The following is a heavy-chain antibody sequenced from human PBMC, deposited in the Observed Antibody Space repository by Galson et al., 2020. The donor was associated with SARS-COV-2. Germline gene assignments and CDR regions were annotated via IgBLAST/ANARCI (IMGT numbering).Heavy chain of an antibody. CDR3: ARLDDGGSSPDKTYYYYYYMDV. Sequence: KIGESLKISCKGSGYSFTSYWIGWVRQMPGKGLEWMGIIYPGDSDTRYSPSFQGQVTISADKSISTAYLQWSSLKASDTAMYYCARLDDGGSSPDKTYYYYYYMDVWGKGTTVTVSS. V-gene: IGHV5-51*01. CDR2: IYPGDSDT. J-gene: IGHJ6*03. CDR1: GYSFTSYW. D-gene: IGHD2-15*01.